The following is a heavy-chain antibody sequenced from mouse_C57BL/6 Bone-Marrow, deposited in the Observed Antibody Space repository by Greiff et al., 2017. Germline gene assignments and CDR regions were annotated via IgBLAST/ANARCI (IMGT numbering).Heavy chain of an antibody. CDR2: IDPEDGDT. J-gene: IGHJ1*03. CDR1: GFNIKDYY. V-gene: IGHV14-1*01. CDR3: TSYYGSSPYWYFDV. D-gene: IGHD1-1*01. Sequence: EVQLQQSGAELVRPGASVKLSCTASGFNIKDYYMHWVKQRPDKGLEWIGRIDPEDGDTEYAPKFQGKATMPADTSSNTAYLQLSSLTSEDTAVYYCTSYYGSSPYWYFDVWGTGTTVTVSS.